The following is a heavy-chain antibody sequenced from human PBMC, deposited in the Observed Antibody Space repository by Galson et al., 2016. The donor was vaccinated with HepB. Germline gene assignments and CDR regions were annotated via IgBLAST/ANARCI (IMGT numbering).Heavy chain of an antibody. Sequence: SLRLSCAASGFSLAEYAIHWVRQVPGKGLEWVSGISWNGRTLGYADSVKGRFTISKDHAKNSLYQQMNSLRPEDTALYYCAKDKTSGYSSGWYYFDYWGQGTLVTVSS. CDR2: ISWNGRTL. J-gene: IGHJ4*02. V-gene: IGHV3-9*01. D-gene: IGHD6-19*01. CDR3: AKDKTSGYSSGWYYFDY. CDR1: GFSLAEYA.